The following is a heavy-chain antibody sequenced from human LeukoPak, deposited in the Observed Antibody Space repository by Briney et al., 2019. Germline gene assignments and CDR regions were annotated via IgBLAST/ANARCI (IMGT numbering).Heavy chain of an antibody. CDR3: ARGPAPWYFDL. CDR2: IYYSGST. Sequence: KPSETLSLTCTVSGGSISNYYWSWIRQPPGKGLEWIGYIYYSGSTSYNPSLKSRVTISVDTSKNQFSLKLNSVTAADPAVYYCARGPAPWYFDLWGRGTLVTVSS. J-gene: IGHJ2*01. CDR1: GGSISNYY. V-gene: IGHV4-59*01. D-gene: IGHD2-2*01.